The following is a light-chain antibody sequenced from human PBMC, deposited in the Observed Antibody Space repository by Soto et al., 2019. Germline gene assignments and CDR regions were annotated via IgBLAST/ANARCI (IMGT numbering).Light chain of an antibody. CDR3: SSYTSSTAYV. V-gene: IGLV2-14*01. J-gene: IGLJ1*01. CDR1: SSDVGGYNY. CDR2: EVS. Sequence: QSALTRPASVSVSPGQSITISCTGTSSDVGGYNYVSWYQLHPGKAPKLMVYEVSNRPSGVSNRFSGSKSGNTASLTISGLQAEDEADYYCSSYTSSTAYVFGTGTKVTVL.